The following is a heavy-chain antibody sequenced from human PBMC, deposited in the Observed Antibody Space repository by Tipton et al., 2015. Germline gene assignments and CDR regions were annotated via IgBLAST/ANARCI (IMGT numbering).Heavy chain of an antibody. CDR3: ACQDYDSLTRDYQTVDY. Sequence: TLSLTCAVSAYSISSDYYWGWIRQSPGKGLEWIGSISHSGNTYYNPSLKSRVTMSRDTPKNQFSLKLTSVTAADTAVYYCACQDYDSLTRDYQTVDYWGQGTLVTVSS. CDR2: ISHSGNT. V-gene: IGHV4-38-2*01. J-gene: IGHJ4*02. D-gene: IGHD3-9*01. CDR1: AYSISSDYY.